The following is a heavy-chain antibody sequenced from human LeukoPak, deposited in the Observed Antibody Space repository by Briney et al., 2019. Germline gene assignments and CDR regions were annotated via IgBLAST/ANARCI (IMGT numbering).Heavy chain of an antibody. CDR3: ARDYGDYRYYFDY. CDR1: GYTFTSYY. V-gene: IGHV1-46*01. J-gene: IGHJ4*02. Sequence: ASVKVSCKASGYTFTSYYMHRVRQAPGQGLEWMGIINPSGGSTSYAQKFQGRVTMTRDMSTSTVYMELSSLRSEDTAVYYCARDYGDYRYYFDYWGQGTLVTVSS. D-gene: IGHD4-17*01. CDR2: INPSGGST.